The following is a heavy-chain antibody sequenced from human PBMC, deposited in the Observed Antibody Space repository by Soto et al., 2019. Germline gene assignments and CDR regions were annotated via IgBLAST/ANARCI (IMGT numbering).Heavy chain of an antibody. CDR1: GYTFTDYY. CDR3: ASYDAVPTSTDYYWYIAV. Sequence: QVQLVQSGAEVKKPGASVRISCKASGYTFTDYYLHWVRQAPGQGLEWMGIMNPSGGVTSYAQKFQGRVSVTRDTSTSTVYMHQSSLRSDDTAVYYCASYDAVPTSTDYYWYIAVWGKWTTVTVS. D-gene: IGHD2-2*01. J-gene: IGHJ6*03. CDR2: MNPSGGVT. V-gene: IGHV1-46*03.